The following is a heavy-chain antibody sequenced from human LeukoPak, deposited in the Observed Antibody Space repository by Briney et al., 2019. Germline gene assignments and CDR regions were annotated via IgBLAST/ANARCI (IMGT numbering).Heavy chain of an antibody. CDR1: GVPVSSNY. D-gene: IGHD5-18*01. CDR2: IYSGGST. CDR3: AIYTAIGH. Sequence: PGGSLRLSFAASGVPVSSNYMSWVRRAPGKGVGWVSVIYSGGSTNYANSVKGRVTISRDNSINTLYLQMNSLRAEDTAVYYCAIYTAIGHWGQGTLVTVSS. V-gene: IGHV3-53*01. J-gene: IGHJ4*02.